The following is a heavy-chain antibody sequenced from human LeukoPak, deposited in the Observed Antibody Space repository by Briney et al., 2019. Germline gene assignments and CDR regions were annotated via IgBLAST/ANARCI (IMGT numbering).Heavy chain of an antibody. Sequence: PSETLSLTCTVSGGSLSSSSYYWGWIRQPPRKGLEWIGSIYYSGSTYYNPSLKSRVTISVDTSKNQFSLKLSSVTAADTAVYYCARDQIHPALYYYYGMDVWGQGTTVTVSS. CDR3: ARDQIHPALYYYYGMDV. CDR2: IYYSGST. J-gene: IGHJ6*02. V-gene: IGHV4-39*07. CDR1: GGSLSSSSYY.